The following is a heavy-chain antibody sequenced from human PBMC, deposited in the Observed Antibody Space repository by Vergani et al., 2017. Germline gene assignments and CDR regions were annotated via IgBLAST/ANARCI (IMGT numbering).Heavy chain of an antibody. V-gene: IGHV2-70*04. CDR3: ARTPIPIFAFDY. Sequence: QVTLKESGPALVKPTQPLTLTCTFSGFSLSTSGMRVSWIRQPPGKALEWLARIDWDDDKFYSTSLKTRLTISKDTSKNQVVLTMTNMDPVDTATYYCARTPIPIFAFDYWGQGTLVTVSS. D-gene: IGHD3-3*01. CDR2: IDWDDDK. CDR1: GFSLSTSGMR. J-gene: IGHJ4*02.